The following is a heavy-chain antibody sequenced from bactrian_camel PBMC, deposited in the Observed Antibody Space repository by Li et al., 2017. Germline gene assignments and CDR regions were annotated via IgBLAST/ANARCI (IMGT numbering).Heavy chain of an antibody. J-gene: IGHJ6*01. V-gene: IGHV3S31*01. CDR3: ATPPSGRSWLVDFGY. Sequence: VQLVESGGGLVQPGGPLRVSCAASGFTFSNHAMSWVRQAPGKGLEWVSGITGSGRSTYYADSVKGRFTISRDNAENTLYLQMNSLKPEDTALYYCATPPSGRSWLVDFGYWGQGTQVTVS. CDR1: GFTFSNHA. CDR2: ITGSGRST. D-gene: IGHD1*01.